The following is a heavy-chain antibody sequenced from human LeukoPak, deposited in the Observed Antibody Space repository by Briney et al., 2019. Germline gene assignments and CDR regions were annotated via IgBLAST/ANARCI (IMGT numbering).Heavy chain of an antibody. J-gene: IGHJ4*02. CDR1: GFTFSSYG. Sequence: PGGSLRLSCAASGFTFSSYGMHWVRQAPGKALEWVAVIWYDGSNKYYADSVKGRFTISRDNSKNALYLQMNSLRAEDTAVYYCARDVDTAMALDYWGQGTLVTVSS. V-gene: IGHV3-33*01. D-gene: IGHD5-18*01. CDR2: IWYDGSNK. CDR3: ARDVDTAMALDY.